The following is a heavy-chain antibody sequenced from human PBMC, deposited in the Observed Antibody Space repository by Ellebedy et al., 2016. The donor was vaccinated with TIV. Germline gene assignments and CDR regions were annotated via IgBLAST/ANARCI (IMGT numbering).Heavy chain of an antibody. CDR3: ARETPNRPFDI. V-gene: IGHV3-7*01. Sequence: PGGSLRLSCAPSAFTLSHYYMTWVRYAPGTGLEWVANIDQNGGEKSYVDSVKGRFTISRDNAKNSLFLQMNSLRVEDTDVYYCARETPNRPFDIWGQGAMVTVSS. CDR1: AFTLSHYY. J-gene: IGHJ3*02. D-gene: IGHD1-14*01. CDR2: IDQNGGEK.